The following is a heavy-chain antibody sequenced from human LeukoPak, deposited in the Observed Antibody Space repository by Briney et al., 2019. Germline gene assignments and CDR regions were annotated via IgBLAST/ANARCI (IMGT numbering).Heavy chain of an antibody. V-gene: IGHV3-48*03. CDR1: EFIFSSYE. Sequence: PGGSLRLSRAASEFIFSSYEMNWVRQAPGKGLEWVSYISSSATAIYYADSVKGRFTISRDNAKNSLYLQMNSLRAEDTAVYYCARWLYASGSYYFDYWGQGTLVTVSS. J-gene: IGHJ4*02. CDR2: ISSSATAI. D-gene: IGHD3-10*01. CDR3: ARWLYASGSYYFDY.